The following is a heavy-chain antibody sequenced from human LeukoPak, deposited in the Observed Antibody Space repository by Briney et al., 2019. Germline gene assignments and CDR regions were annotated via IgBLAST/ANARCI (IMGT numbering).Heavy chain of an antibody. CDR1: GFTVSSYE. D-gene: IGHD3-16*01. Sequence: RGSLRLSCVVSGFTVSSYEMNWVRQAPGKGLEWVSYISVSGSTIYYADSVKGRFTISRDNAKNSLYLQMNSLRAEDTAVYYCARRFYASDSWGQGTLVTVSS. J-gene: IGHJ4*02. V-gene: IGHV3-48*03. CDR3: ARRFYASDS. CDR2: ISVSGSTI.